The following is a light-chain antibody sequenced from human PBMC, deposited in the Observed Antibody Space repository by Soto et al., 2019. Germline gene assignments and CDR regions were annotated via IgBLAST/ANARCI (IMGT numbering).Light chain of an antibody. CDR3: SSYTTRNTEV. Sequence: QSALTQPASVSGSPGQSLSISCIGTSSDVGAFNYVSWYQHHPGKAPQLIIYDVTSRPSGVSNRFSASKSGNTASLTISGLRAEDEADYYCSSYTTRNTEVFGTGTKVTVL. J-gene: IGLJ1*01. CDR1: SSDVGAFNY. CDR2: DVT. V-gene: IGLV2-14*03.